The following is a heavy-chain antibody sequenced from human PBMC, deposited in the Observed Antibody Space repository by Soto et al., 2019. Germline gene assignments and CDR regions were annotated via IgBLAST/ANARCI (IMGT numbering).Heavy chain of an antibody. Sequence: PSETLSLTCVVSGGSISSHYCSWIRQPPWSGLEWIGYVHYSGITNYSPSLKSRVTMSVDTSKKQFSLNLSSVTAADTAFYFCARRDYSTSSLGPFDYWGQGILVAVSS. J-gene: IGHJ4*02. D-gene: IGHD6-6*01. CDR3: ARRDYSTSSLGPFDY. CDR2: VHYSGIT. V-gene: IGHV4-59*11. CDR1: GGSISSHY.